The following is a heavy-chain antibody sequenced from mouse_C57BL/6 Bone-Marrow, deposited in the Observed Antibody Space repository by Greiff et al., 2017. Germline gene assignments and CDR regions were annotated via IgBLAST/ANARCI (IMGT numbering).Heavy chain of an antibody. J-gene: IGHJ3*01. V-gene: IGHV1-7*01. D-gene: IGHD2-4*01. Sequence: VQLQESGAELAKPGASVKLSCKASGYTFTSYWMPWVKQRPGQGLEWIGYINPSSGYTKYNQKFKDKATLTADKSPNTAYMQLSSLTYEDSAVYCCARDDYDEWFAYWGQGTLVTVSA. CDR1: GYTFTSYW. CDR3: ARDDYDEWFAY. CDR2: INPSSGYT.